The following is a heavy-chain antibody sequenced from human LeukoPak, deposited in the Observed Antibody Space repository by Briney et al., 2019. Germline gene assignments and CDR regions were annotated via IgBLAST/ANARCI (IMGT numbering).Heavy chain of an antibody. CDR1: GYTFTSYG. CDR2: ISAYNGNT. CDR3: ARDRDCSGGSCYLHSFAYYYYGMDV. Sequence: ASVKVSCKASGYTFTSYGISWVRQAPGQGLEWMGWISAYNGNTNYAQKLQGRVTMTTDSSTSTAYMELRSLRSDDTAVYYCARDRDCSGGSCYLHSFAYYYYGMDVWGQGTTVTVSS. J-gene: IGHJ6*02. D-gene: IGHD2-15*01. V-gene: IGHV1-18*01.